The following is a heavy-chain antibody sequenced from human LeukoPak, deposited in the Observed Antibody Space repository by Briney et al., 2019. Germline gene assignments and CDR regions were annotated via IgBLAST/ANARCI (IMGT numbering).Heavy chain of an antibody. J-gene: IGHJ5*02. CDR3: ARGPEYDFWSGYYGRWFDP. V-gene: IGHV4-34*01. CDR1: GGSFSGYC. D-gene: IGHD3-3*01. Sequence: KPSETLSLTCAVYGGSFSGYCWSWIRRPPGKGLEWIGEINHSGSTNYNPPLKSRVTISVDTSKNQFSLKLSSVTAADTAVYYCARGPEYDFWSGYYGRWFDPWGQGTLVTVSS. CDR2: INHSGST.